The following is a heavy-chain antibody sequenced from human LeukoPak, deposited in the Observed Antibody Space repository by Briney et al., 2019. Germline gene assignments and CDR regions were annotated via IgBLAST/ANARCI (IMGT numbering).Heavy chain of an antibody. CDR2: IKEDGSEK. CDR3: ARDRWGYSYGGD. CDR1: GFTFSSYW. J-gene: IGHJ4*02. V-gene: IGHV3-7*01. Sequence: SGGSLRLSCGASGFTFSSYWMSWVRQAPGKGLEWVANIKEDGSEKYYVDSVKGRFTISRDNAKNSLYLQMNSLRAEDTAVYYCARDRWGYSYGGDWGQGTLVTVSS. D-gene: IGHD5-18*01.